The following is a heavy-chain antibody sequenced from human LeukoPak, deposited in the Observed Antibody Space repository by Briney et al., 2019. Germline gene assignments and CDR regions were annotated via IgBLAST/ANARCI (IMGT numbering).Heavy chain of an antibody. D-gene: IGHD3-10*01. Sequence: PGGSLRLSCAASGFTFSSYWMSWVRQAPGKGLEWVANIKQDGSEKYYVDSVKGRFTISRDNAKNSLYLQMNSLRAEDTAVYYCARGVSGPPYYGSGSYGQNYYYYYYMDVWGRGTTVTVSS. CDR1: GFTFSSYW. J-gene: IGHJ6*03. V-gene: IGHV3-7*01. CDR3: ARGVSGPPYYGSGSYGQNYYYYYYMDV. CDR2: IKQDGSEK.